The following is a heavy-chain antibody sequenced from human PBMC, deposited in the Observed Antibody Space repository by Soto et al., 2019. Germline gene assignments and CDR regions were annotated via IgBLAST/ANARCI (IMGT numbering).Heavy chain of an antibody. CDR3: AKVLVTSEEYSGYYFDY. D-gene: IGHD1-26*01. Sequence: PSETLSLTCTVSGGSISSGDYYWSWIRQPPGKGLEWIGYIYYSGSTYYNPSLKSRVTISVDTSKNTLYLQMYSLRAEDTAIYYCAKVLVTSEEYSGYYFDYWGQGTLVTVSS. V-gene: IGHV4-30-4*01. CDR2: IYYSGST. J-gene: IGHJ4*02. CDR1: GGSISSGDYY.